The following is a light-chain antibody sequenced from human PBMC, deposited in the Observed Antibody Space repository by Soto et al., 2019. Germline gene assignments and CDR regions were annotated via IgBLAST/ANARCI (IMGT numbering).Light chain of an antibody. CDR1: SSDVGGYKY. V-gene: IGLV2-11*01. J-gene: IGLJ2*01. CDR2: DVT. CDR3: GSDAGSNTVI. Sequence: QSALTQPRSVSGSPGQSVTISCTGTSSDVGGYKYVSWYQQHPGKAPKLMIYDVTKRPSGVPDRFSASKSGNTASLIISGLQAEDEADYYCGSDAGSNTVIFGGGTQLTVL.